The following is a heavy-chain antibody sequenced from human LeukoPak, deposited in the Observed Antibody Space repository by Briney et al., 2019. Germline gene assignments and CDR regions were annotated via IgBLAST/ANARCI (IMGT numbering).Heavy chain of an antibody. D-gene: IGHD6-19*01. CDR1: GCTFSSYG. V-gene: IGHV3-30*02. CDR3: AKDGRGWPFDY. Sequence: PGGSLRLSCAASGCTFSSYGMHWVRQAPGKGLEWVAFITYDGSNKYYADSVKGRFTISRDNSKNTLYLQMNSLRAEDTAVYYCAKDGRGWPFDYWGQGTLVTVSS. J-gene: IGHJ4*02. CDR2: ITYDGSNK.